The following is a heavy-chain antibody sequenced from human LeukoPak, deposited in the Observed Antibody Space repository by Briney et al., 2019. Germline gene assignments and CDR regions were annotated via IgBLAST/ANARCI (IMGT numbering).Heavy chain of an antibody. D-gene: IGHD6-13*01. J-gene: IGHJ4*02. CDR1: GGTFSSYA. Sequence: SVKVSCKASGGTFSSYAISWVRQAPGQGLEWMGRIIPIFGIANYAQKFQGRVTITADKSTSTAYMELSSLRSEDTAVYYCARDGIAAAGREFYDYWGQGTLVTVSS. CDR2: IIPIFGIA. V-gene: IGHV1-69*04. CDR3: ARDGIAAAGREFYDY.